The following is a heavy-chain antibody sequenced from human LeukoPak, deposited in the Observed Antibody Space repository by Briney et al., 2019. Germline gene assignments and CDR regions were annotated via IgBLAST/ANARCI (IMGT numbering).Heavy chain of an antibody. Sequence: GGSLRLSCAASAFTFSNYGMHWVRQAPGKGLEWVAVISYDGSDKYYADSVKGRFTISRDNSKNTVYLQMNSLRAEDTAVYYCAQDISGGDCPDYWGQGTPVTVSS. CDR3: AQDISGGDCPDY. CDR1: AFTFSNYG. J-gene: IGHJ4*02. V-gene: IGHV3-30*18. CDR2: ISYDGSDK. D-gene: IGHD2-21*02.